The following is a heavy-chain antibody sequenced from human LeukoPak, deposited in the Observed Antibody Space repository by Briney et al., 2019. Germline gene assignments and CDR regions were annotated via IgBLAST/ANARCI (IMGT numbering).Heavy chain of an antibody. J-gene: IGHJ4*02. V-gene: IGHV3-30*02. Sequence: GGSLRLSCGVSGFIFSDYGMHWVRQAPGKGLVWVASIRFDGSNNYYADSVKGRFTISRDNSRNTLYLQMTSLRPEDTALYYCAKEWYVGSPPDYWGQGTQVTVSS. D-gene: IGHD3-10*01. CDR2: IRFDGSNN. CDR1: GFIFSDYG. CDR3: AKEWYVGSPPDY.